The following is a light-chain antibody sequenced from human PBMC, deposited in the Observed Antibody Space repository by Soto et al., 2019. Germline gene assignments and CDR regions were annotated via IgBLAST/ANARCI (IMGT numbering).Light chain of an antibody. J-gene: IGKJ4*01. V-gene: IGKV1-39*01. CDR2: DAS. CDR3: HQSYSTPLT. Sequence: DIQMTQSPSSLSASVGDRVTITCRASQSISSYLNWYQQKLGKAPKLLIYDASSLQTGVPSRFRGSGSGTDFTLTISSLQPEDFATYYCHQSYSTPLTFGGGTKVEIK. CDR1: QSISSY.